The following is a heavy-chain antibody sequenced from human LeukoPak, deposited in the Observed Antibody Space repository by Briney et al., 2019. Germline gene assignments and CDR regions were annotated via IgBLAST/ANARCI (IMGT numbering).Heavy chain of an antibody. Sequence: GGSLRLSCAASGFTFSSYSMNWVRQAPGKGLEWVSSISSSSSYIYYADSVKGRFTISRDNAKNSLYLQMNSLRAEDTAVYYCARLKGVAVAGTGLLRPLDYWGQGTLVTVSS. J-gene: IGHJ4*02. CDR2: ISSSSSYI. V-gene: IGHV3-21*01. CDR1: GFTFSSYS. D-gene: IGHD6-19*01. CDR3: ARLKGVAVAGTGLLRPLDY.